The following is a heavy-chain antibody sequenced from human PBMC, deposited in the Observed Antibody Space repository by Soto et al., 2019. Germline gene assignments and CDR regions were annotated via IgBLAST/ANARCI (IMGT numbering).Heavy chain of an antibody. D-gene: IGHD1-26*01. CDR1: GYTFTTYP. V-gene: IGHV1-3*04. CDR3: ARRGGAYCDY. CDR2: VDTADGNT. Sequence: QVPLVQSGAEVKKPGASVKVSCKTSGYTFTTYPIHWVRQAPGQGLEWMGWVDTADGNTKYSQRLQDRVTITRDTSATTAYMQLSSLTSEDTAIYYCARRGGAYCDYWGQGTLVIVSS. J-gene: IGHJ4*02.